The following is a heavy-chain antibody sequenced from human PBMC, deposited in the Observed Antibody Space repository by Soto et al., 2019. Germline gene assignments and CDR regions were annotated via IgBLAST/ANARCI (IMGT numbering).Heavy chain of an antibody. CDR1: GFTFSDYY. Sequence: GGSLRLSCAASGFTFSDYYMSWIRQAPGKGQEWVSYISSSGSTIYYADSVKGRFTISRYNAKNSLYLQMNSLRVEVTAVYYCAKDQYSSPVSYYWGQGTLVTVSS. V-gene: IGHV3-11*01. J-gene: IGHJ4*02. CDR3: AKDQYSSPVSYY. CDR2: ISSSGSTI. D-gene: IGHD5-18*01.